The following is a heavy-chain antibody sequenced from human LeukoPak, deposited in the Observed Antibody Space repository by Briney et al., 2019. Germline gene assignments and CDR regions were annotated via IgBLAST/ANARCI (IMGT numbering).Heavy chain of an antibody. D-gene: IGHD2-2*01. CDR3: ARSRDIVVVPAAQFFDY. J-gene: IGHJ4*02. V-gene: IGHV4-34*01. CDR1: GGSFSGYY. Sequence: SETLSLTCAVSGGSFSGYYWSWIRQPPGKGLEWIGEINHSGSTNYNPSLKSRVTISVDTSKNQFSLKLSSVTAADTAVYYCARSRDIVVVPAAQFFDYWGQGTLVIVSS. CDR2: INHSGST.